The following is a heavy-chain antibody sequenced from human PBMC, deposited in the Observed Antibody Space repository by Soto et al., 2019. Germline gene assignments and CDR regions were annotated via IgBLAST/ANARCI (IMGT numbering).Heavy chain of an antibody. D-gene: IGHD6-13*01. CDR2: TYYRSKWYN. J-gene: IGHJ4*02. Sequence: SQTLSLTCAISGDSVSSNSAAWNWIRQSPSRGLEWLGRTYYRSKWYNDYAVSVKSRITINPDTSKNQFSLQLNSVTPEDTAVYYCARDPAPRVSAAGHFDYWGQGTMGTVSS. CDR1: GDSVSSNSAA. V-gene: IGHV6-1*01. CDR3: ARDPAPRVSAAGHFDY.